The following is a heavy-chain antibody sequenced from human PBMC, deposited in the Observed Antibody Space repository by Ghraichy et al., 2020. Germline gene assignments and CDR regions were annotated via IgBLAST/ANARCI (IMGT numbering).Heavy chain of an antibody. CDR3: ARDGSSTAPTSWVYYYMDV. CDR1: GYTFIGYY. V-gene: IGHV1-2*06. Sequence: ASVKVSCKASGYTFIGYYMHWVRQAPGQGLEWMGRINPNSGGTSYARKFQGRVTMTRDTSISTAYMELSSLRSDDAAVYHCARDGSSTAPTSWVYYYMDVWVKGTTVTVSS. J-gene: IGHJ6*03. D-gene: IGHD6-6*01. CDR2: INPNSGGT.